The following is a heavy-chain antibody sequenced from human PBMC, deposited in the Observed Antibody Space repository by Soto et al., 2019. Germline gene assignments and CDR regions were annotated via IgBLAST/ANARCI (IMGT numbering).Heavy chain of an antibody. Sequence: SETLSLTCAVYGGSFSGYYWSWIRQPPGKGLEWIGEINHSGSTNYNPSLKSRVTISVDTSKNQFSLKLSSVTAADTAVYYCARGRRWYYDSSGYSPRYYYGMDVWGQGTTVTVS. J-gene: IGHJ6*02. CDR2: INHSGST. V-gene: IGHV4-34*01. CDR1: GGSFSGYY. CDR3: ARGRRWYYDSSGYSPRYYYGMDV. D-gene: IGHD3-22*01.